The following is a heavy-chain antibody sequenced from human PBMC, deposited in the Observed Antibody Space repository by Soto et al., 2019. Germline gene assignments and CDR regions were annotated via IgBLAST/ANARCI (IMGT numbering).Heavy chain of an antibody. CDR2: INAGNGNT. CDR1: GYTFTSYA. J-gene: IGHJ6*02. V-gene: IGHV1-3*01. CDR3: ARDVQLLWFGEFFSGPYGMDV. D-gene: IGHD3-10*01. Sequence: EASVKVSCKASGYTFTSYAMHWMRQAPGQRLEWMGWINAGNGNTKYSQKFQGTVTITRDTSASTAYMELSSLRSEDTAVYYCARDVQLLWFGEFFSGPYGMDVWGQGTTVTVSS.